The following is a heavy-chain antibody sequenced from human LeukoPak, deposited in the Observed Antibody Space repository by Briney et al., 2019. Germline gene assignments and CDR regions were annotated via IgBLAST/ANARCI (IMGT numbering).Heavy chain of an antibody. Sequence: GGSLRLSCAASGFTFSSYAISWVRQAPGKGLEWVSAISGSGGSTYYADSVKGRFTISRDNAKNSLYLQMNSLGAEDTAVYYCAREGGFCFGDTCRFFDFWGQGTLVTVSS. J-gene: IGHJ4*02. CDR1: GFTFSSYA. CDR2: ISGSGGST. D-gene: IGHD2-15*01. CDR3: AREGGFCFGDTCRFFDF. V-gene: IGHV3-23*01.